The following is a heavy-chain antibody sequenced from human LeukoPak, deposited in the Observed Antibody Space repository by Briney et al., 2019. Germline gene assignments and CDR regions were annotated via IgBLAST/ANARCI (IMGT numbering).Heavy chain of an antibody. D-gene: IGHD4-17*01. Sequence: SETLSLTCAVYGGSFSGYYWSWIRQPPGKGLEWIGEINDSGSTNYKPPLKSRVTISVDTSKKQFSLKLSSVTAADTAVYYCARGSPPTGDDHGDNGAFDIWGRGTMGTV. CDR2: INDSGST. V-gene: IGHV4-34*01. CDR3: ARGSPPTGDDHGDNGAFDI. CDR1: GGSFSGYY. J-gene: IGHJ3*02.